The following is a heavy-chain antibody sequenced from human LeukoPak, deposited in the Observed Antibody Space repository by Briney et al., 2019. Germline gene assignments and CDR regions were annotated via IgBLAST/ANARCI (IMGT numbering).Heavy chain of an antibody. CDR3: AKGATGGSYYFDY. D-gene: IGHD1-26*01. CDR1: GFTFSSYA. Sequence: GGSLRLSCAASGFTFSSYAMTWVRQAPGKGLEWVSGISGSGGSTYYADSLKGRFTISRDNSRNTLYLQMNSLRADDTAVYYCAKGATGGSYYFDYWGQGTLVTVSS. J-gene: IGHJ4*02. CDR2: ISGSGGST. V-gene: IGHV3-23*01.